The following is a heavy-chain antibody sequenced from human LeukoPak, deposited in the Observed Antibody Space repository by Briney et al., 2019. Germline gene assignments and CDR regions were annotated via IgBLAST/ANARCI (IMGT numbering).Heavy chain of an antibody. CDR1: GGSFSGYY. V-gene: IGHV4-34*01. J-gene: IGHJ3*02. Sequence: KPSETLSLTCAVYGGSFSGYYWSWIRQPPGKGLEWIGEINHSGSTNYNPSLKSRVTISVDTSKNQFSLKLSSVTAADTAVYYCARRGSGYYYGRAFDIWGQGTMVTVSS. CDR2: INHSGST. D-gene: IGHD3-22*01. CDR3: ARRGSGYYYGRAFDI.